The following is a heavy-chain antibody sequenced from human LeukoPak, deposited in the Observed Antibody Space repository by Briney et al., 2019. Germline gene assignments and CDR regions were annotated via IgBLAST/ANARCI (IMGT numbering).Heavy chain of an antibody. D-gene: IGHD2-2*01. V-gene: IGHV3-33*01. Sequence: PGGSLRLSCAASGFTFSNYGMQWVRQAPGKGLQWVAVIWYDGSKKYYADSVKGRFTISRDDSKNMLYLQMNSLRAEDTAVYYCARDYCSTTTCLDYWGQGTLVTVSS. J-gene: IGHJ4*02. CDR1: GFTFSNYG. CDR2: IWYDGSKK. CDR3: ARDYCSTTTCLDY.